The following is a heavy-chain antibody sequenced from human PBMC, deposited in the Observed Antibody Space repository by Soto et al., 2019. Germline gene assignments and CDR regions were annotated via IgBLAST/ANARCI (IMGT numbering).Heavy chain of an antibody. Sequence: GGSLRLSCAASGFTFSSYWMHWVRQAPGKGLVWVSRTNSDGSSTSYADSVKGRFTISRDNAKNTLYLQMNSLRAEDTAVYYCEREGKLWFLKNWFDPWGQGTLVTVYS. D-gene: IGHD5-18*01. CDR2: TNSDGSST. CDR3: EREGKLWFLKNWFDP. CDR1: GFTFSSYW. V-gene: IGHV3-74*01. J-gene: IGHJ5*02.